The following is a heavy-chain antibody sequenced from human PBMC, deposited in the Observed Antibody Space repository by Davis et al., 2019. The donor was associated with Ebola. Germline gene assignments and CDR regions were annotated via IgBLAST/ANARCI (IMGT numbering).Heavy chain of an antibody. V-gene: IGHV4-30-4*01. CDR3: ARVSDVRDNWFDP. CDR1: GGSISSGDSY. Sequence: SETLSPTCTVSGGSISSGDSYWSWLRQPPGKGLEWSGFIFYSGSTYYNPSLKSRVTISVDTSKNQFSLKLSSLTAADTAVYYCARVSDVRDNWFDPWGQGTLVTVSS. D-gene: IGHD3-10*01. CDR2: IFYSGST. J-gene: IGHJ5*02.